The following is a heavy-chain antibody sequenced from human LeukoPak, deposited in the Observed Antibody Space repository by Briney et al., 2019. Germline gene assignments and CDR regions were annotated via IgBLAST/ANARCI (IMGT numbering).Heavy chain of an antibody. CDR3: AKEIYYDSSAFFDY. CDR2: LSGDGSST. CDR1: GFTFSTYW. Sequence: PGGSLRLSCVASGFTFSTYWMHWVRQAPGKGLLWVSRLSGDGSSTKYADSLKGRFTISRDNAKNTLYLQMNSLRAEDTAVYFCAKEIYYDSSAFFDYWGQGTLVTVSS. J-gene: IGHJ4*02. D-gene: IGHD3-22*01. V-gene: IGHV3-74*03.